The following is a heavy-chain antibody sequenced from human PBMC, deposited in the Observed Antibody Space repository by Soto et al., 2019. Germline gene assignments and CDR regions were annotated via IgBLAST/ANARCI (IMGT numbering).Heavy chain of an antibody. D-gene: IGHD1-20*01. J-gene: IGHJ6*02. V-gene: IGHV3-23*01. Sequence: EVQLLESGGGLVQPGGSLRLSCAASGFTFSSYAMSWVRQAPGKGLEWVSAISGSGGSTYYADSVKGRFTISRDNSKNTLYLQMNSLRAEDTAVYYCAKISSITGNLDYYYYGMDVWGQGTTVTVSS. CDR2: ISGSGGST. CDR3: AKISSITGNLDYYYYGMDV. CDR1: GFTFSSYA.